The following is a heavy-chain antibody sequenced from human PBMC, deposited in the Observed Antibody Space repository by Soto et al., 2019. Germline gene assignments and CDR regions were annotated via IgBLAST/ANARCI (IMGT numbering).Heavy chain of an antibody. Sequence: SETLSLTCAVSGGSISSGGYSWSWIRQPPGKGLEWIGYIYHSGSTYYNPSLKSRVTIPVDRSKNQFSLKLSSVTAADTAVYYCARDLTGWFDPWGQGTLVTVSS. J-gene: IGHJ5*02. CDR3: ARDLTGWFDP. V-gene: IGHV4-30-2*01. D-gene: IGHD2-8*02. CDR1: GGSISSGGYS. CDR2: IYHSGST.